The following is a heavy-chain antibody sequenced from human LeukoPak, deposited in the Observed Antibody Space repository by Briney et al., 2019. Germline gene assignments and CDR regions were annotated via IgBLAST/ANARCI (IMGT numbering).Heavy chain of an antibody. CDR2: IIPIFGTA. J-gene: IGHJ1*01. V-gene: IGHV1-69*13. D-gene: IGHD3-3*01. Sequence: ASVKVSCKASGYTFTSYGISWVRQAPGQGLEWMGGIIPIFGTANYAQKFQGRVTITADESTSTAYMELSSLRSEDTAVYYCARNRESYYDFWSGYPDRGAWSTAAGYFQHWGQGTLVTVSS. CDR3: ARNRESYYDFWSGYPDRGAWSTAAGYFQH. CDR1: GYTFTSYG.